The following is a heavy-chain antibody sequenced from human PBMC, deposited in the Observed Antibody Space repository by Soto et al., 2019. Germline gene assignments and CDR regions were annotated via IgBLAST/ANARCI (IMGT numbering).Heavy chain of an antibody. CDR1: GFTFSSYG. Sequence: QVQLVESGGGVVQPGRSLRLSCAASGFTFSSYGMHWVRQAPGKGLEWVAVISYDGSNKYYADSVKGRFTISRDNSKNTLYLQMNSLRAEDTAVYYCAKEYYGSGSYYPNYYYGMDVGGQGTTVTVSS. CDR3: AKEYYGSGSYYPNYYYGMDV. J-gene: IGHJ6*02. CDR2: ISYDGSNK. V-gene: IGHV3-30*18. D-gene: IGHD3-10*01.